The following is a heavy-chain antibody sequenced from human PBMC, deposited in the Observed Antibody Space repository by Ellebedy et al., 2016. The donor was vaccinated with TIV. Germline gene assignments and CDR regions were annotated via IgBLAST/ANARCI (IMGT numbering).Heavy chain of an antibody. V-gene: IGHV5-10-1*01. CDR1: GYSFTSYW. J-gene: IGHJ4*02. Sequence: GESLKISXKGSGYSFTSYWISWVRQMPGKGLEWMGRFDPSDSYTNYSPSFQGHVTISADKSISTAYLQWSSLKASDTAMYYCARVDTAMVKDYWGQGTLVTVSS. CDR2: FDPSDSYT. D-gene: IGHD5-18*01. CDR3: ARVDTAMVKDY.